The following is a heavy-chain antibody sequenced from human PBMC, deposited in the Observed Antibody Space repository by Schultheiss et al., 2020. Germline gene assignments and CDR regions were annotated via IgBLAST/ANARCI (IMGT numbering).Heavy chain of an antibody. D-gene: IGHD2-15*01. CDR3: ARVSLYCSGGSCYAWFDP. Sequence: SATLSLTCTVSGGSISSYYWSWIRQPAGKGLEWIGRIYTSGSTNYNPSLKSRVTISVDTSKNQFSLKLSSVTAADTAVYYCARVSLYCSGGSCYAWFDPWGQGTLVTVSS. CDR1: GGSISSYY. V-gene: IGHV4-4*07. J-gene: IGHJ5*02. CDR2: IYTSGST.